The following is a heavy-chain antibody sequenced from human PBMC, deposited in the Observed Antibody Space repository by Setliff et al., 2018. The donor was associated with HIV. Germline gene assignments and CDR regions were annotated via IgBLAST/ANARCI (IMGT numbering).Heavy chain of an antibody. CDR3: ARERKIFYYYYYGMDV. CDR2: IHYNDGKT. D-gene: IGHD3-3*01. J-gene: IGHJ6*02. V-gene: IGHV4-39*02. Sequence: PSETLSLTCAVSGDSITNSMHYWSWIRQPPGKGLEFIGSIHYNDGKTYYNAALRSRVTISADTSKNQFSLKLNSVTAADTAVYYCARERKIFYYYYYGMDVWGQGTTVTVSS. CDR1: GDSITNSMHY.